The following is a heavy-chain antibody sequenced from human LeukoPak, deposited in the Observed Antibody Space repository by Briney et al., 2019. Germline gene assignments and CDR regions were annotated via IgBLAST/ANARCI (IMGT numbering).Heavy chain of an antibody. J-gene: IGHJ6*03. CDR2: IRSKAYGGTT. CDR3: TRDMRDSVAGFYYYYYYMDA. Sequence: GGSLRLSCTASGFTFGDYAMSWVRQAPGKGLEWVGFIRSKAYGGTTEYAASVKGRFTISRDDSKSIAYLQMNSLKTEDTAVYYCTRDMRDSVAGFYYYYYYMDAWGKGTTVTVSS. D-gene: IGHD6-19*01. V-gene: IGHV3-49*04. CDR1: GFTFGDYA.